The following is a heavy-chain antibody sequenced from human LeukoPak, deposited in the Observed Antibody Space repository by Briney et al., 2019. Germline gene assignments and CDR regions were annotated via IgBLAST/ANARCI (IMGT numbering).Heavy chain of an antibody. V-gene: IGHV3-48*03. CDR3: ARSTDYSYDSTINDDGFDV. CDR2: IGSIDTNK. J-gene: IGHJ3*01. CDR1: GFKFSNSE. Sequence: GGSLRLSCEGSGFKFSNSEMNWVRQAPGKGLEWISYIGSIDTNKSYGDSVKGRFIISRDNARNSLYLQMNSLRADDTALYYCARSTDYSYDSTINDDGFDVWGQGTMVTVSS. D-gene: IGHD3-22*01.